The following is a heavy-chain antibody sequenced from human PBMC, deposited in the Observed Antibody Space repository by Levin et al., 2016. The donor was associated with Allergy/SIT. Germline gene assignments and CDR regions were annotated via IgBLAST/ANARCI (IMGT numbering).Heavy chain of an antibody. V-gene: IGHV3-21*01. J-gene: IGHJ3*02. Sequence: WIRQPPGKGLEWVSSISSSSSYIYYADSVKGRFTISRDNAKNSLYLQMNSLRAEDTAVYYCARVAYYDSSGYSRGHAFDIWGQGTMVTVSS. CDR2: ISSSSSYI. D-gene: IGHD3-22*01. CDR3: ARVAYYDSSGYSRGHAFDI.